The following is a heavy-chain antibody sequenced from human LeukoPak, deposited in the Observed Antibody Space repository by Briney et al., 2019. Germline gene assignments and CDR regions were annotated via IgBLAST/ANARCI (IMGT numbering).Heavy chain of an antibody. CDR2: INPSGGST. D-gene: IGHD3-16*02. J-gene: IGHJ3*02. CDR1: GYTFTSYY. V-gene: IGHV1-46*01. CDR3: ARGRIMITFGGVIVRDDAFDI. Sequence: ASVKVSCKASGYTFTSYYMHWVRQAPGQGLEWMGIINPSGGSTSYAQKFQGRVTMTRDMSTSTVYMELSSLRSEDTAVYYCARGRIMITFGGVIVRDDAFDIWGQGTMVTVSS.